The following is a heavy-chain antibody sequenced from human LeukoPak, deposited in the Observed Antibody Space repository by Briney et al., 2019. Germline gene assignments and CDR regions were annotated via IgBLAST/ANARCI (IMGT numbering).Heavy chain of an antibody. CDR2: IYYSGST. J-gene: IGHJ6*02. CDR1: GGSIGSGGYY. V-gene: IGHV4-31*03. D-gene: IGHD3-22*01. Sequence: SETLSLTCTVSGGSIGSGGYYWSWIRQHPGKGLEWIGYIYYSGSTYYNPSLKSRVTISVDTSKNQFSLKLSSVTAADTAVYYCSRGYYDSSGYIPPYYYGMDVWGQGTTVTVSS. CDR3: SRGYYDSSGYIPPYYYGMDV.